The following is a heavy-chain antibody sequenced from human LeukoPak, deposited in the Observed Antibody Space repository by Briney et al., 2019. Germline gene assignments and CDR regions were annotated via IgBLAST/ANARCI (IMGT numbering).Heavy chain of an antibody. D-gene: IGHD5/OR15-5a*01. CDR3: PRDVSPDY. J-gene: IGHJ4*02. CDR1: GFIFRSYT. CDR2: ISSNSNTK. Sequence: GGSLRLSCAASGFIFRSYTMNWFRQAPGKGLEWVSYISSNSNTKDYADSVKGRFSISRDNAKNSLYLQMNSMRAEDTAAYYCPRDVSPDYWGQGTLVTVAS. V-gene: IGHV3-48*01.